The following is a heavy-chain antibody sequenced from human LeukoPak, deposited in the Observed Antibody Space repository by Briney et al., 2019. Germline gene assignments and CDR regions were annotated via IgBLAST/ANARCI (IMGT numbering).Heavy chain of an antibody. CDR1: GFTFDDYG. Sequence: GGSLRLSCAASGFTFDDYGMSWVRQAPGKGLEWVSGINWNGGSTGYADSVKGRFTISRDNAKNSLYLQMNSLRAEDTALYHCARDYGAVGPYSRKTPNWFDPWGQGTLVTVSS. V-gene: IGHV3-20*01. D-gene: IGHD6-13*01. CDR3: ARDYGAVGPYSRKTPNWFDP. J-gene: IGHJ5*02. CDR2: INWNGGST.